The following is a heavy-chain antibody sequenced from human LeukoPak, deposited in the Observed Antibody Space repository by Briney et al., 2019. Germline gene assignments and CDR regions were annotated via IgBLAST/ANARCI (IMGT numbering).Heavy chain of an antibody. D-gene: IGHD2-15*01. J-gene: IGHJ3*01. Sequence: AGGSLRLSCAASGFTLSSYSMTWVRQAPGKGLEWVSSISSSSSYIYYADSVKGRFTISRDNAKNSLYLQMNSLRAEDTAVYYCARVRGYCSGGSCYSATSGAFDVWGQGTMVTVSS. V-gene: IGHV3-21*01. CDR3: ARVRGYCSGGSCYSATSGAFDV. CDR2: ISSSSSYI. CDR1: GFTLSSYS.